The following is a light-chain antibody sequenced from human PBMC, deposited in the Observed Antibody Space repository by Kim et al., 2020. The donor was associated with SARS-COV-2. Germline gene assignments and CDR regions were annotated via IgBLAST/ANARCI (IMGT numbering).Light chain of an antibody. CDR1: DIGSKS. Sequence: VAPGRTARITCGGDDIGSKSVHWYQQKPGQAPLLVISYDSDRPSGIPDRFSGSNSGNTATLTINRVEAGDEADYHCQVWDSNTHVVFGGGTKVTVL. V-gene: IGLV3-21*04. CDR2: YDS. J-gene: IGLJ2*01. CDR3: QVWDSNTHVV.